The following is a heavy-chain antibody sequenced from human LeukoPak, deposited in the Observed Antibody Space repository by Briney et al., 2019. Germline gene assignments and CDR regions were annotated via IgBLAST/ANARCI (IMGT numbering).Heavy chain of an antibody. V-gene: IGHV1-69*04. CDR1: GGTFSSYA. D-gene: IGHD2-2*01. Sequence: SVKVSCKASGGTFSSYAISWVRQAPGQGLEWMGRIIPILGIANYAQKFQGRVTITADKSTSTAYMDLRTLRSDDTAVYYCARAGYCTGTSCQYYFDYWGQGTLVTVSS. CDR3: ARAGYCTGTSCQYYFDY. J-gene: IGHJ4*02. CDR2: IIPILGIA.